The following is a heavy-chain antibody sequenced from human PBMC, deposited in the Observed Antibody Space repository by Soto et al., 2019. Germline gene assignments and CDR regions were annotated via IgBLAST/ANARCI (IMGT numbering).Heavy chain of an antibody. D-gene: IGHD4-17*01. CDR3: ARGASGDYGDYQYY. J-gene: IGHJ4*02. CDR2: IGTAGDT. Sequence: GGSLRLSCAASGFTFSSYDMHWVRQATGKGLEWVSAIGTAGDTYYPGSVKGRFTISRENAKNSLYLQMNSLRAGDTAVYYCARGASGDYGDYQYYWGQGTLVTVSS. CDR1: GFTFSSYD. V-gene: IGHV3-13*01.